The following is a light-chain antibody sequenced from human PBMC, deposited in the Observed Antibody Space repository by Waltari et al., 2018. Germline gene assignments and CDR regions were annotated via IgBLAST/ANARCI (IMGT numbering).Light chain of an antibody. V-gene: IGKV2-30*02. CDR3: MQGTHWPYT. J-gene: IGKJ2*01. CDR2: RVS. Sequence: DVVMTQSPLSLPVTLGQPASISCKSSQSLVHSDGNTHLNWFHQRQGQSPRRLIYRVSNRDSGVPDRFSGSGSGTDFTLKISRVEAEDVGVYYCMQGTHWPYTFGQGTRLDIK. CDR1: QSLVHSDGNTH.